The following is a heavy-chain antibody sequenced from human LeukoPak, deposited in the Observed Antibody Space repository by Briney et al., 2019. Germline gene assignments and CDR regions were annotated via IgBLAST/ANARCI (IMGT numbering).Heavy chain of an antibody. D-gene: IGHD6-13*01. CDR3: AKDISVGSSWYYFDY. Sequence: GGSLRLSCAASGFTVSSNYMSWVRQAPGKGLEWVSGISWNSGSIGYADSVKGRFTISRDNAKNSLYLQMNSLRVEDTALYYCAKDISVGSSWYYFDYWGQGTLVTVSS. CDR2: ISWNSGSI. J-gene: IGHJ4*02. V-gene: IGHV3-9*01. CDR1: GFTVSSNY.